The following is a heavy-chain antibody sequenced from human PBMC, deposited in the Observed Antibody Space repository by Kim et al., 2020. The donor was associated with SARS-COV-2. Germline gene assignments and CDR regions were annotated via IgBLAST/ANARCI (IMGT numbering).Heavy chain of an antibody. J-gene: IGHJ3*02. D-gene: IGHD3-16*02. CDR3: ARGGDYGYVWGSYRPHAFDI. CDR2: ISAYNGNT. Sequence: ASVKVSCKASGYTFTSYGISWVRQAPGQGLEWMGWISAYNGNTNYAQKLQGRVTMTTDTSTSTAYMELRSLRSDDTAVYYCARGGDYGYVWGSYRPHAFDIWGQGATVTVSS. CDR1: GYTFTSYG. V-gene: IGHV1-18*01.